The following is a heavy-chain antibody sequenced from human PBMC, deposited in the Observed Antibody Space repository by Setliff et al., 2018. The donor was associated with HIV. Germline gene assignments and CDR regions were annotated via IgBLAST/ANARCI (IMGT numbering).Heavy chain of an antibody. CDR2: INCNSGGT. CDR3: VRTLYSSFSSFDY. CDR1: GYTFSGFF. D-gene: IGHD6-19*01. V-gene: IGHV1-2*02. J-gene: IGHJ4*02. Sequence: GASVKVSCKASGYTFSGFFMHWVRQAPGQGLEWMGWINCNSGGTYYAQNFQGRVTMTRDTSINTADMELSRLRSDDTALYYCVRTLYSSFSSFDYWGQGTLVTVSS.